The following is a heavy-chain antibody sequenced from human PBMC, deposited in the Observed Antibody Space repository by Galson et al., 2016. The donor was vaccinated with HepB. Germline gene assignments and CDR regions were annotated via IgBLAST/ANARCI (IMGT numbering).Heavy chain of an antibody. V-gene: IGHV1-18*01. CDR2: ITAHNGYT. CDR1: GYTFTTYG. CDR3: ARGPRGGVDY. J-gene: IGHJ4*02. D-gene: IGHD3-16*01. Sequence: QSGAEVKQPGASVKVSCKASGYTFTTYGIAWVRQAPGKGLEWLGWITAHNGYTNYAQRLQGRITVTTDASTNTAYMDLRSPTSDDSAVYYCARGPRGGVDYWGQGTLVTVSS.